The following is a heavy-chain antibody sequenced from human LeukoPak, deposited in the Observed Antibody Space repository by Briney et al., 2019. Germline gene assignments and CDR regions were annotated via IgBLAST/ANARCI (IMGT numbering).Heavy chain of an antibody. D-gene: IGHD2-15*01. CDR1: GFTFSDYW. CDR3: TRSLLVGDNF. J-gene: IGHJ4*02. Sequence: GGSLRLSCAASGFTFSDYWMYWVRQVPGKGLVWVSRINTDGSTTSYADSVKGRFTVSRDNAKSTLYLQMNSLRAEDTAIYFCTRSLLVGDNFWGQGALVTVSS. CDR2: INTDGSTT. V-gene: IGHV3-74*01.